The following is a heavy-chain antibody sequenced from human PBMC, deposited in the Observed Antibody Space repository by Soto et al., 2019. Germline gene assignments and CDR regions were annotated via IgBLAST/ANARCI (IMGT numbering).Heavy chain of an antibody. Sequence: AETLSLTCTVSAGSITTSYWSWIRQPLGKALEWIGYISYRGSTNYNPSLKSRLTISIDTSKSQISLKLTSMTTADTAVYYCASSGIVGREVNTWFDPWGQGTLVTVSS. CDR3: ASSGIVGREVNTWFDP. J-gene: IGHJ5*02. CDR2: ISYRGST. CDR1: AGSITTSY. D-gene: IGHD3-22*01. V-gene: IGHV4-59*01.